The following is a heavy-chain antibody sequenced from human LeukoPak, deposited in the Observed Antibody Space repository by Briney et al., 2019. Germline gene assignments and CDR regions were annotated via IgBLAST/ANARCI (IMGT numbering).Heavy chain of an antibody. CDR1: GFTFSSCA. CDR3: ARVSGGQYDY. V-gene: IGHV3-64*01. D-gene: IGHD3-16*01. J-gene: IGHJ4*02. Sequence: GGSLRLSCAASGFTFSSCAMYWVRQAPGKGLEYVSGISSNGGSTYDANSVKGRFTISRDNSKNTLYLQMGSLRAEDVAVYYCARVSGGQYDYWGQGTLVTVSS. CDR2: ISSNGGST.